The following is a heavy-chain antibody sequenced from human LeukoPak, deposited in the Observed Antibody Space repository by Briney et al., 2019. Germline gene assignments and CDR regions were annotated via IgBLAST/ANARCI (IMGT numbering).Heavy chain of an antibody. Sequence: GSLRLSCAASGFTFSSYAMSLVRQAPGKGLEWVSSISGSGGSTYYADSVKGRFTISRDNSKNTLYLQVNSLRAEDTAVYYCAKSSTHSGSLIDYWGQGTLVSVSS. CDR1: GFTFSSYA. D-gene: IGHD1-26*01. CDR2: ISGSGGST. J-gene: IGHJ4*02. V-gene: IGHV3-23*01. CDR3: AKSSTHSGSLIDY.